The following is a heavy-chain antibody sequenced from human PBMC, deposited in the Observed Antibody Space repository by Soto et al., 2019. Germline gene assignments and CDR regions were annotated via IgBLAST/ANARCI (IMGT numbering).Heavy chain of an antibody. Sequence: GGSLRLSCVASGFTFSDYNMNWVRQAPGKGLEWVSFISGRSNTIYYADSVKGRFTISRDNAKNSLYLLMNSLRAEDTAVYYCTREGDGSGFFSDFWGQAALVTVSS. CDR2: ISGRSNTI. CDR1: GFTFSDYN. J-gene: IGHJ4*02. V-gene: IGHV3-48*01. CDR3: TREGDGSGFFSDF. D-gene: IGHD3-22*01.